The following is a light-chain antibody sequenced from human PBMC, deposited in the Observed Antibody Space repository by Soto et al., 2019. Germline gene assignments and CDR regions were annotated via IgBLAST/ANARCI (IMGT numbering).Light chain of an antibody. CDR1: SSNIGAGYD. Sequence: QSVLTQPPSVSGAPGQRVTISCTGSSSNIGAGYDVHWYQQLPGTAPKLLIYGNSNRPSGVPDRFSGSKSGTSASLAITGVQADDESYYYCQSSGLFGGGTKLTVL. J-gene: IGLJ2*01. CDR3: QSSGL. V-gene: IGLV1-40*01. CDR2: GNS.